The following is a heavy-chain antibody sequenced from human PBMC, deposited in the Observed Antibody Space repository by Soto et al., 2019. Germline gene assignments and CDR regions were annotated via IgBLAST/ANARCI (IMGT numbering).Heavy chain of an antibody. CDR3: ARPDGGSGWYEYFQH. CDR2: IYPGDSDT. V-gene: IGHV5-51*01. J-gene: IGHJ1*01. D-gene: IGHD6-19*01. Sequence: GESLKISCKGSGYSFTSYWIGWVRQMPGKGLEWMGIIYPGDSDTRYSPSFQGQVTISADKSISTAYLQWSSLKASDTAMYYCARPDGGSGWYEYFQHWGQGTLVTVSS. CDR1: GYSFTSYW.